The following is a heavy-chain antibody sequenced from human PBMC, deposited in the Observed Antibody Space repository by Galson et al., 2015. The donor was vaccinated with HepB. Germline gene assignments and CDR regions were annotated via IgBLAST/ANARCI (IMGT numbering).Heavy chain of an antibody. J-gene: IGHJ4*02. CDR2: IRSKAYGGTT. Sequence: SLRLSCAASGFTFGDYAMSWFRQAPGKGLEWVGFIRSKAYGGTTEYAASVKGRFTISRDDSKSIAYLQMNSLKTEDTAVYYCTRKGPSSSWYQYYFDYWGPGTLVTVSS. V-gene: IGHV3-49*03. CDR1: GFTFGDYA. CDR3: TRKGPSSSWYQYYFDY. D-gene: IGHD6-13*01.